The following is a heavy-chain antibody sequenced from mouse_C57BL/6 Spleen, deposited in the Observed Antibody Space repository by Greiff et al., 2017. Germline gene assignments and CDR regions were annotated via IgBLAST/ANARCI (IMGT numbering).Heavy chain of an antibody. CDR1: GYTFTDYY. CDR2: INPYNGGT. Sequence: EVKLQESGPVLVKPGASVKMSCKASGYTFTDYYMNWVKQSHGKSLEWIGVINPYNGGTSYNQKFKGKATLTVDKSSSTAYMELNSLTSEDSAVYYCASPPSRQLRLSWFAYWGQGTLVTVSA. CDR3: ASPPSRQLRLSWFAY. D-gene: IGHD3-2*02. J-gene: IGHJ3*01. V-gene: IGHV1-19*01.